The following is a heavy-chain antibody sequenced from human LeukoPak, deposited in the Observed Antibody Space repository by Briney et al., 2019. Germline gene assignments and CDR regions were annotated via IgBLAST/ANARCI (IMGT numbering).Heavy chain of an antibody. Sequence: GGSLRLSCGASGFIFSHYWMSWVRQAPGKGLEWVANIKQDGSVKYYVDSLKGRFTISRDNARNSVYLQMNSLRAEDTVVYYCARIGYSSSSFDYWGQGTLVTVSS. V-gene: IGHV3-7*01. J-gene: IGHJ4*02. CDR2: IKQDGSVK. D-gene: IGHD6-6*01. CDR3: ARIGYSSSSFDY. CDR1: GFIFSHYW.